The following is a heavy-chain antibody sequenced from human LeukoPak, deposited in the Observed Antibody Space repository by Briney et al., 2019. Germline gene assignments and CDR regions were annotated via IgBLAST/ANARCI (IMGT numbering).Heavy chain of an antibody. CDR3: AKGDHSGSYYDAFDI. CDR2: ISAYNGNT. V-gene: IGHV1-18*01. D-gene: IGHD1-26*01. Sequence: ASVKVSCKASGYTFTSYGISWVRQAPGQGLEWMGWISAYNGNTNYAQKLQGRVTMTTDTSTSTAYMELRSLRAEDTAVYYCAKGDHSGSYYDAFDIWGQGTMVTVSS. CDR1: GYTFTSYG. J-gene: IGHJ3*02.